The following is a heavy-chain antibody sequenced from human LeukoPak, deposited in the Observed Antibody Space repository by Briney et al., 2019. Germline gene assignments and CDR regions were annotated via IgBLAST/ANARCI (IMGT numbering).Heavy chain of an antibody. J-gene: IGHJ4*02. V-gene: IGHV5-51*01. CDR2: IYPSDSDT. CDR1: GYTFTTSW. Sequence: GESLKISCKGSGYTFTTSWIAWVRQMPGKGLEWMGIIYPSDSDTRYSPSFQGQVTLSADKSISTAYLQWSSLKASDTAMYYCARQPGGSGSDYFDYWGQGTLVTVSS. CDR3: ARQPGGSGSDYFDY. D-gene: IGHD1-26*01.